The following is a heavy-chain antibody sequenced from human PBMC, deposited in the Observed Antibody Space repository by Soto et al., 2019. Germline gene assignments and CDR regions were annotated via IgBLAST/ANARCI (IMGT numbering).Heavy chain of an antibody. J-gene: IGHJ4*02. CDR3: TEGIQYYDFWRGGGPDYFDF. Sequence: QVQLVQSGTEVKKPGASVKVPCKTSGYTFTSYDVNWVRQATGQGLEWMGWMNPNSGNTGYAQKFQGRVTKTKNTSISTAYMELSGLRSDDTSLYYCTEGIQYYDFWRGGGPDYFDFWGQGTLVTVSS. V-gene: IGHV1-8*01. CDR2: MNPNSGNT. D-gene: IGHD3-3*01. CDR1: GYTFTSYD.